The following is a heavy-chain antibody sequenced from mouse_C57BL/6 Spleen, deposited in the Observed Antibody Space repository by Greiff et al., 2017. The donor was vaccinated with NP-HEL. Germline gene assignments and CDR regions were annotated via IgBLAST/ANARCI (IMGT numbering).Heavy chain of an antibody. CDR1: GYTFTDYY. CDR2: IYPGSGNT. CDR3: ARQLRPSFAMDY. D-gene: IGHD3-2*02. Sequence: VQLQQSGAELVRPGASVKLSCKASGYTFTDYYINWVKQRPGQGLEWIARIYPGSGNTYYNEKFKGKATLTAEKSSRTAYMQLSSLTSEDSAVYFCARQLRPSFAMDYRGQGTSVTVSS. V-gene: IGHV1-76*01. J-gene: IGHJ4*01.